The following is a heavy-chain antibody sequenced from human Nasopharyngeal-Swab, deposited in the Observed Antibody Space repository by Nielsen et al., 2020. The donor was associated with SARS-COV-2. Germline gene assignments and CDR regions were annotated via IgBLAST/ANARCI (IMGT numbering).Heavy chain of an antibody. CDR3: ARDTVGATYFDY. J-gene: IGHJ4*02. V-gene: IGHV3-20*04. D-gene: IGHD1-26*01. Sequence: GGSLRLSCAASGFTFDDYGMSWVRQAPGKGLEWVSGINWNGGSTGYADSMKGRFTISRDNAKNSLYLQMNSLRAEDTALYYCARDTVGATYFDYWGQGTLVTVSS. CDR2: INWNGGST. CDR1: GFTFDDYG.